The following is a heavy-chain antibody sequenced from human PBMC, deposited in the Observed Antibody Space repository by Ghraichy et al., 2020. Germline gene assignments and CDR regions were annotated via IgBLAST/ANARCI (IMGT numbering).Heavy chain of an antibody. Sequence: GESPNISCAASGFTFSNYVLSWVRQAPGKGLEWVSGISGSGGSTYYPDSVKGRFTISRDNSKNTLYLQMNSLRAEDTAIYYCSKGIAAGTSTISYYYNGMDVWGQGTTVTVSS. CDR3: SKGIAAGTSTISYYYNGMDV. J-gene: IGHJ6*02. V-gene: IGHV3-23*01. D-gene: IGHD6-13*01. CDR1: GFTFSNYV. CDR2: ISGSGGST.